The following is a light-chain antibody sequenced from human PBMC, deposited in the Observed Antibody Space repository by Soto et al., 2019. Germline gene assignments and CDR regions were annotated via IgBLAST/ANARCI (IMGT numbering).Light chain of an antibody. CDR3: CSYAGSSGGYV. V-gene: IGLV2-23*02. Sequence: QSALTQPASASGSPGQSITISCTGTSRDVGSYNLVSWYQQHPGKAPKLMIYEVSKRPSGVSNRFSGSKSGNTASLTISGLQAEDEADYYCCSYAGSSGGYVFGTGTKLTVL. CDR2: EVS. CDR1: SRDVGSYNL. J-gene: IGLJ1*01.